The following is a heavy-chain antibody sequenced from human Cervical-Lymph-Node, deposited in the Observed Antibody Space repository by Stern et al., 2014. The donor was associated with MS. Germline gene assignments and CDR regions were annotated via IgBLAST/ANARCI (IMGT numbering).Heavy chain of an antibody. CDR1: GYTFTSYD. CDR3: ASRIAVAGTNSRIESDY. Sequence: QVQLVQSGAEVKKPGASVKVSCKASGYTFTSYDINWVRQATGQGLEWMGWMNPNSGNTGYAQKFQGRVTMTRNTSISTAYMELSSLRSEDTAVYYCASRIAVAGTNSRIESDYWGQGTLVTVSS. CDR2: MNPNSGNT. V-gene: IGHV1-8*01. J-gene: IGHJ4*02. D-gene: IGHD6-19*01.